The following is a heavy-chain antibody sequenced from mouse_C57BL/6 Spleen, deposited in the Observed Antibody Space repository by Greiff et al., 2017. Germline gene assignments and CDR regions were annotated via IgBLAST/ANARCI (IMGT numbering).Heavy chain of an antibody. Sequence: EVMLVESGGGLVQPGGSLKLSCAASGFTFSDYGTAWVRQAPRKGPEWVAFISNLAYSIYYADTVTGRFTISRENAKNTLYLEMSSLRSEDTAMYYCARGGLLRGYYAMDYWGQGTSVTVSS. CDR3: ARGGLLRGYYAMDY. CDR1: GFTFSDYG. D-gene: IGHD1-1*01. CDR2: ISNLAYSI. V-gene: IGHV5-15*01. J-gene: IGHJ4*01.